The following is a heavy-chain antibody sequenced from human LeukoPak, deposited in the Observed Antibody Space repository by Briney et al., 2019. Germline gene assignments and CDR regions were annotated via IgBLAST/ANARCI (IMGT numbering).Heavy chain of an antibody. CDR2: ISPAGGTT. CDR1: GFTFSSEA. CDR3: ARSKGSQPTEFDP. Sequence: PGGSLRLSCAASGFTFSSEAMGWVRQLPGGGLEWVSTISPAGGTTYYAESMKGRFTISRDNSKSTLYLQMNSLRAEDTAVYYCARSKGSQPTEFDPWGQGTLVTVSS. V-gene: IGHV3-23*01. D-gene: IGHD2-15*01. J-gene: IGHJ5*02.